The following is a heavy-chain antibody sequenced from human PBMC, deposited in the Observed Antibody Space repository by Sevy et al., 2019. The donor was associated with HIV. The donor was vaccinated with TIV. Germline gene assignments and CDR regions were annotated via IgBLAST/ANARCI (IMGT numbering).Heavy chain of an antibody. J-gene: IGHJ4*02. CDR3: AKEGGGYYYDGSGLFDY. CDR1: GFTFSSYA. CDR2: ISGSGYLT. Sequence: GGSLRLSCAASGFTFSSYAMSWVRQAPGKGLEWVSAISGSGYLTYYTDSVKGRFTISSDNSKTTQYLQMNSLRAEDTAVYYCAKEGGGYYYDGSGLFDYWGQGTLVTVSS. D-gene: IGHD3-22*01. V-gene: IGHV3-23*01.